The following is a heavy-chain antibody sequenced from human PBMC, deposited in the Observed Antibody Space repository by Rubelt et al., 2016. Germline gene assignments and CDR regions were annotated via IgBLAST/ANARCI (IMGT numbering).Heavy chain of an antibody. V-gene: IGHV3-23*04. D-gene: IGHD6-6*01. CDR2: ISGSGGST. CDR3: AKEGSIADDY. J-gene: IGHJ4*02. CDR1: GLSFSHPW. Sequence: EAQLVESGGNLVQPGGSLRLSCAASGLSFSHPWMNWVRQAPGKGREWVSGISGSGGSTYYADSAKGGFTISRDNSKNTRYLQMNSLRAEDTAGYYCAKEGSIADDYWGQGTLVTVSS.